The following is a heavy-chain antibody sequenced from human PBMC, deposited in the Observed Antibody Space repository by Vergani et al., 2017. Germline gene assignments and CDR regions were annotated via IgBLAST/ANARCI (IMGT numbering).Heavy chain of an antibody. Sequence: EVQLVPSGAEVKKPGASLKISCKGSGYSFTSYWIGWVRQMPGQGLEWMGIIYPGDSNTRYSPSVQGQVTIPADKSISTAYLQRSSLKASDTAMYYCARRGDWGTSDYWGQGTLVTVSS. CDR2: IYPGDSNT. J-gene: IGHJ4*02. D-gene: IGHD2-21*02. CDR1: GYSFTSYW. CDR3: ARRGDWGTSDY. V-gene: IGHV5-51*03.